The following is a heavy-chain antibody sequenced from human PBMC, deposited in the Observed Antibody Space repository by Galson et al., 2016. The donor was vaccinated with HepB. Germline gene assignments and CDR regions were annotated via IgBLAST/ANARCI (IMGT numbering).Heavy chain of an antibody. CDR1: GFTFANYA. CDR2: ISGTGDIT. D-gene: IGHD3-3*01. J-gene: IGHJ4*02. V-gene: IGHV3-23*01. CDR3: AKDLVVTTFYFDH. Sequence: SLRLSCAASGFTFANYAMSWVRQAPGGGLEWVSAISGTGDITYYSDSVKGRFTISRDNSNNTLHLQMDSLRAEDTALYYCAKDLVVTTFYFDHWGQGTQVTVSS.